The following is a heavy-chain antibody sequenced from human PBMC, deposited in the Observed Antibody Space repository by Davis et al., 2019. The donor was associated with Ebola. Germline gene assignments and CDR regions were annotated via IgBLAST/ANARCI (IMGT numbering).Heavy chain of an antibody. CDR2: IRSKANRYDT. J-gene: IGHJ6*02. Sequence: GESLKISCAASGFTFSGSAMHWVRQAPGKGLEWVGRIRSKANRYDTAYAASVKGRFTISRDDSKHTPYMQMISLIAEVTAVYYCAQDQNVDIVLMVYVYYYGMDVWGQGTTVTVSS. CDR1: GFTFSGSA. V-gene: IGHV3-73*01. D-gene: IGHD2-8*01. CDR3: AQDQNVDIVLMVYVYYYGMDV.